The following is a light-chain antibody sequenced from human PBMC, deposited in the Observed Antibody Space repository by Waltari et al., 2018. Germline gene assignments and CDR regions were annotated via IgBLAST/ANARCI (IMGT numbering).Light chain of an antibody. Sequence: QSALTQPASVSESPGQSITISCTGTSSDVGGYNYVSWYQQHIGKAPKLMIYDVSKRPSGVSKRFSGSKSGNTASLTISGLQAEDEADYYCSSYTSSSTWVFGGGTKLTVL. CDR1: SSDVGGYNY. CDR2: DVS. CDR3: SSYTSSSTWV. V-gene: IGLV2-14*01. J-gene: IGLJ3*02.